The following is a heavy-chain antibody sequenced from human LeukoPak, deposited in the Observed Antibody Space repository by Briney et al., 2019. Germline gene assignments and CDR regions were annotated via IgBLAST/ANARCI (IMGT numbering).Heavy chain of an antibody. J-gene: IGHJ4*02. CDR3: ARHEWIQLWTYFDY. V-gene: IGHV4-34*01. CDR1: GGSFSGYY. Sequence: SETLSLTCAVYGGSFSGYYWSWIRQPPGKGLEWIGEINHSGSTNYNPSLKSRVTISVDTSKNQFSLKLSSVTAADTAVYYCARHEWIQLWTYFDYWGQGTLVTVSS. D-gene: IGHD5-18*01. CDR2: INHSGST.